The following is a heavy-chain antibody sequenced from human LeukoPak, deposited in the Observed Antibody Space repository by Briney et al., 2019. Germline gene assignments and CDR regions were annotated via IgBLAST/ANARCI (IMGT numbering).Heavy chain of an antibody. CDR2: IYYSGST. CDR1: GGSISSYY. J-gene: IGHJ5*02. CDR3: ARDGPHGPGYCSGGSCYEMGSFDP. D-gene: IGHD2-15*01. Sequence: SETLSLTCTVSGGSISSYYWSWIRQPPGKGLEWIGYIYYSGSTNYNPSLKSRVTISVDTSKNQFSLKLSSVTAADTAVYYCARDGPHGPGYCSGGSCYEMGSFDPWGQETLVTVSS. V-gene: IGHV4-59*01.